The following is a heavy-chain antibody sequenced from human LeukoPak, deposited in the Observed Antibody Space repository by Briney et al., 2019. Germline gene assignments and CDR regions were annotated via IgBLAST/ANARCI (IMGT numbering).Heavy chain of an antibody. J-gene: IGHJ6*02. Sequence: ASVKVSCKASGYTFTSYAMNWVRQAPGQGLEWMGWINTNTGNPTYAQGFTGRFVFSLDTSVSTAYLQISSLKTEDTAVYYCARDVVPAVMSGLGYGMDVWGQGTTVTVSS. CDR2: INTNTGNP. V-gene: IGHV7-4-1*02. CDR1: GYTFTSYA. D-gene: IGHD2-2*01. CDR3: ARDVVPAVMSGLGYGMDV.